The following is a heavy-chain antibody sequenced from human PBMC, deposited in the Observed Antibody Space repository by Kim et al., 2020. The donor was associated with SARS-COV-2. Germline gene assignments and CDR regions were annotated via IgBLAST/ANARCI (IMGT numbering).Heavy chain of an antibody. CDR2: ISSSSSYI. Sequence: GGSLRLSCAASGFTFSSYSMNWVRQAPGKGLEWVSSISSSSSYIYYADSVKGRFTISRDNAKNSLYLQMNSLRAEDTAVYYCARDWGSVELSFYPLGCYYYGMDVWGQGTTVTVSS. CDR3: ARDWGSVELSFYPLGCYYYGMDV. D-gene: IGHD1-26*01. CDR1: GFTFSSYS. V-gene: IGHV3-21*01. J-gene: IGHJ6*02.